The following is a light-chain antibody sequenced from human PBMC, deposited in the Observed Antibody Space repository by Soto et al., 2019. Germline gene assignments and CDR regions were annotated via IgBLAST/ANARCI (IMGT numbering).Light chain of an antibody. CDR3: QQYSNWPPIT. CDR2: DAS. Sequence: DIQMTQSPSSLSASIGDRVTITCQASQDITNYLNWYQQKQGKAPKALIYDASNVERGVPSRFSGSGSGTDFTLTISSLQPEDFATYHCQQYSNWPPITFGQGTRLEIK. J-gene: IGKJ5*01. CDR1: QDITNY. V-gene: IGKV1-33*01.